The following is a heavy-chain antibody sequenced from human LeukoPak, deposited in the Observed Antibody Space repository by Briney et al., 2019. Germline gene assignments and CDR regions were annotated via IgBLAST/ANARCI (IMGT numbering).Heavy chain of an antibody. CDR3: AREVVVVTYNWFDP. Sequence: AASVEVSCKASGYSFTGYYMHWVRQAPGQGLEWMGWISAYNGNTNYAQKLQGRVTMTTDTSTSTAYMELRSLRSDDTAVYYCAREVVVVTYNWFDPWGQGTLVTVSS. CDR2: ISAYNGNT. J-gene: IGHJ5*02. D-gene: IGHD2-21*02. V-gene: IGHV1-18*04. CDR1: GYSFTGYY.